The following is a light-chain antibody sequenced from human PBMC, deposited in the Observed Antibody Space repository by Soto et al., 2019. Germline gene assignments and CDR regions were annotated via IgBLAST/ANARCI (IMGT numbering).Light chain of an antibody. CDR1: QSISSW. V-gene: IGKV1-5*03. J-gene: IGKJ1*01. Sequence: DIQMTQSPSTLSASVGDRVTITCRASQSISSWLAWYQQKPGTAPKLLIYKASILQSGAPSRFSGSGSGTVFTLTLSSLQPDDFATYFCQQYDTYSQTFGQGTKVEI. CDR3: QQYDTYSQT. CDR2: KAS.